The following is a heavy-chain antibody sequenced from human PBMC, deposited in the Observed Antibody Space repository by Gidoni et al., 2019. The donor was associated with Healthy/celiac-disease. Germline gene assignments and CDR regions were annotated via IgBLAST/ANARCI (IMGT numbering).Heavy chain of an antibody. CDR3: ARGNGEHYYFDY. CDR2: IYSGGST. J-gene: IGHJ4*02. CDR1: GFTVSSHY. V-gene: IGHV3-66*02. Sequence: EVQLVESVGGLVQPGGSLRLPCAASGFTVSSHYMSWVRQAPGKGLEWVSVIYSGGSTYYADSVKGRFTISRDNSKNTLYLQMNSLRAEDTAVYYCARGNGEHYYFDYWGQGTLVTVSS. D-gene: IGHD4-17*01.